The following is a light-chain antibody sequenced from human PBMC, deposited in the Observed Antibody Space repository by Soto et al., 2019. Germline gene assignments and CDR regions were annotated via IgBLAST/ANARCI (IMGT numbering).Light chain of an antibody. Sequence: EIVMTQSPATLSVSPGERATLSCRASQNVGSKLAWYQQKPGQSPRLLIHGVSTRATGIPARFCGSGSGTDFTLTISSLQSEDFAVYYCQQHYSWPPITFGQGTRLE. CDR2: GVS. V-gene: IGKV3D-15*01. J-gene: IGKJ5*01. CDR3: QQHYSWPPIT. CDR1: QNVGSK.